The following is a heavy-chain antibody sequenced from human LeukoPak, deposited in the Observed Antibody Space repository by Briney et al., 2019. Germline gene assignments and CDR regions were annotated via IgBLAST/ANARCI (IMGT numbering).Heavy chain of an antibody. CDR3: SRGRQYCSSTICYAQGLYYFDY. CDR1: GGSFSGYY. J-gene: IGHJ4*02. CDR2: INHSGST. Sequence: PSETLSLTCAVYGGSFSGYYWSWIRQPPGKGLEWIGEINHSGSTNYNPSLKSRVTISVDTSKNQFSLKLSSVPAADTAVYYCSRGRQYCSSTICYAQGLYYFDYWGQGTLVTVSS. V-gene: IGHV4-34*01. D-gene: IGHD2-2*01.